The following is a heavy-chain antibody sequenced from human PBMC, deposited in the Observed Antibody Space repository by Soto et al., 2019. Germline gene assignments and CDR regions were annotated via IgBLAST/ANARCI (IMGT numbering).Heavy chain of an antibody. J-gene: IGHJ4*02. D-gene: IGHD6-19*01. V-gene: IGHV3-74*01. CDR2: INSDGSST. CDR1: GFIFSSYW. Sequence: PGGSLRLSCAASGFIFSSYWMHWVRQAPGKGLVWVSRINSDGSSTSYADSVKGRFTISRDNAKNTLYLQMNSLRAEDTAVYYCARRHSSGWYGAWGQGTLVTVFS. CDR3: ARRHSSGWYGA.